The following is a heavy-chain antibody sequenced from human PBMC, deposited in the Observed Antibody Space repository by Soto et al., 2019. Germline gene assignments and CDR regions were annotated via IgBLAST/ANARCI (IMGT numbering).Heavy chain of an antibody. CDR2: ISAYNGNT. CDR1: GYTFTSYG. Sequence: ASVKVSCKASGYTFTSYGISWVRQAPGQGLEWMGWISAYNGNTNYAQKLQGRVTMTTDTSTSTAYMELRSLRSDDTAVYYCARAVLGYCTNGVCYTPYYYYCGMDVWGQGTTVTVSS. V-gene: IGHV1-18*04. D-gene: IGHD2-8*01. J-gene: IGHJ6*02. CDR3: ARAVLGYCTNGVCYTPYYYYCGMDV.